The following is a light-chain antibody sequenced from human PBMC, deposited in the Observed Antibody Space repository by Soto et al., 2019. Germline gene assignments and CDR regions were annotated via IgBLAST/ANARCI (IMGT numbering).Light chain of an antibody. CDR2: GAS. V-gene: IGKV3-20*01. CDR3: QEYGNSPYA. Sequence: EIVLTQSPGTLSLSPGERATLSCRASQSVSSNYLAWYQQKSGQAPRLLIYGASSRATGIPDRFSGSGSGTDFTLTISKLEPEEFAVYCCQEYGNSPYAFGQGTELEI. CDR1: QSVSSNY. J-gene: IGKJ2*01.